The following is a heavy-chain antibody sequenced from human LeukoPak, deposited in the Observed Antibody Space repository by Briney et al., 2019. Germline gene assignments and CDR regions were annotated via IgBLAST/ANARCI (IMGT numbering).Heavy chain of an antibody. J-gene: IGHJ3*02. CDR2: ISGSGGST. Sequence: GGSLRLSCAASGFTFNNYAMSWVRQAPGKGLEWVSTISGSGGSTYYADSVKGRFTISRDNSKNTLYLQVNSLRAEDTAVYYCAKDWGSGSYQPDAFDIWGQGTMVTVSS. V-gene: IGHV3-23*01. CDR1: GFTFNNYA. D-gene: IGHD1-26*01. CDR3: AKDWGSGSYQPDAFDI.